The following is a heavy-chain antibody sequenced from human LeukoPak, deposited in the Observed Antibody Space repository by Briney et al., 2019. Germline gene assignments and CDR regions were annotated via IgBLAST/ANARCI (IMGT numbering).Heavy chain of an antibody. J-gene: IGHJ4*02. CDR1: GFTFSSYA. CDR2: ILYDGTMQ. Sequence: GRSLRLSCAASGFTFSSYALHWVRQAPGKGLEWVGVILYDGTMQYYADSVKGRFTISRDNSKNTLYLQMNSLRPEDTAVYYCAKAAYDSSGSWYYFDYWGQGTLVTVSS. CDR3: AKAAYDSSGSWYYFDY. V-gene: IGHV3-30*04. D-gene: IGHD3-22*01.